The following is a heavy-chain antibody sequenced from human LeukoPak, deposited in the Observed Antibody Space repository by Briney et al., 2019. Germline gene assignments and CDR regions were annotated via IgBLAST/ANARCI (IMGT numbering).Heavy chain of an antibody. V-gene: IGHV3-48*01. J-gene: IGHJ4*02. CDR1: GFTFSSYS. Sequence: PGGSLRLSCAASGFTFSSYSMYWVRQAPGKGLEWVSYISSSSSNIYYADSVKGRFTISRDNAKNSFYLQMNSLRAEDTAVYYCAKEFLWFGELSHFDYWGQGTLVTVSS. CDR2: ISSSSSNI. CDR3: AKEFLWFGELSHFDY. D-gene: IGHD3-10*01.